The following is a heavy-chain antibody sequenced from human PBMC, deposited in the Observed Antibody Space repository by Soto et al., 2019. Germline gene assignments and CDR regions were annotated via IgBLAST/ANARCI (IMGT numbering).Heavy chain of an antibody. CDR2: IDSNSYYI. Sequence: GGSLRLSCAVSGFTFSSYSMNWVRQAPGKGLEWVSSIDSNSYYIYYADSAKGRFSISRDNAKNSLYLQMNSLRAEDTAVYYCARDCSGSSCPSGVFDIWGQGTMDTVSS. J-gene: IGHJ3*02. V-gene: IGHV3-21*01. CDR3: ARDCSGSSCPSGVFDI. D-gene: IGHD2-15*01. CDR1: GFTFSSYS.